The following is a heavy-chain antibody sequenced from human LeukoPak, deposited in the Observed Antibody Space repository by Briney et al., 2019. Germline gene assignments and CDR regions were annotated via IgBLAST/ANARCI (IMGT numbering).Heavy chain of an antibody. D-gene: IGHD3-3*01. V-gene: IGHV3-74*01. CDR2: INGDGRST. Sequence: GGSLRLSCAGSGFTFSSYWMHWVRQAPGRGLVWVSRINGDGRSTSYADSVKGRFTISRDNAKNTLYLQMSSLRAEDTAVYYCARVSMGYYENYWGQGTLVTASS. J-gene: IGHJ4*02. CDR3: ARVSMGYYENY. CDR1: GFTFSSYW.